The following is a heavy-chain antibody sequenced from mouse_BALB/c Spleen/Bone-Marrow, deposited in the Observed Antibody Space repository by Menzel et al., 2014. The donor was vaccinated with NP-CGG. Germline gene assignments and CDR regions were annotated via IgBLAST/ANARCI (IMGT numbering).Heavy chain of an antibody. Sequence: EVKVEESGGGLVQPGGSLKLSCAASGFTFSSYGMSWVRQTPDKRLELVATINSNGGSTYYPDSVKGLFTISRDNAKNSLYLQMSSLKSEDTAMYDCARERDVFFQDAMDYWGQGTSVTVSS. CDR2: INSNGGST. J-gene: IGHJ4*01. V-gene: IGHV5-6-3*01. CDR1: GFTFSSYG. CDR3: ARERDVFFQDAMDY.